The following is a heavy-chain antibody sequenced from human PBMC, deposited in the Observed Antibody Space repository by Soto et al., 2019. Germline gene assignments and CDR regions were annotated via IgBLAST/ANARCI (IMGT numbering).Heavy chain of an antibody. Sequence: QLQLQESGPGLVKPSETLSLTCTVYTDSSSFTNSYWGWIRQPPGKGLQWIGSSSYNGGTFYNPSLNGRVVISFDTSKKQSSLQVTSVTAADTAVYVCARHRIEVVWRGFDFWGQGSPVTVSS. CDR1: TDSSSFTNSY. V-gene: IGHV4-39*01. J-gene: IGHJ4*02. CDR2: SSYNGGT. CDR3: ARHRIEVVWRGFDF. D-gene: IGHD3-10*01.